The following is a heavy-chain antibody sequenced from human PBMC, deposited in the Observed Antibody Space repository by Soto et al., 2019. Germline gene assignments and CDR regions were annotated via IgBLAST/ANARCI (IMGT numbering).Heavy chain of an antibody. V-gene: IGHV3-43*01. D-gene: IGHD1-1*01. J-gene: IGHJ6*02. Sequence: GGSLRLSCAASRFTFDDYTMHWVRQAPGKGLEWVSPISWDGGSTYYADSVKGRFTISRDNSKNSLYLQMNSLRTEDTALYYCAKGYGPAYYYYGMDAWGQGTTVTVSS. CDR1: RFTFDDYT. CDR2: ISWDGGST. CDR3: AKGYGPAYYYYGMDA.